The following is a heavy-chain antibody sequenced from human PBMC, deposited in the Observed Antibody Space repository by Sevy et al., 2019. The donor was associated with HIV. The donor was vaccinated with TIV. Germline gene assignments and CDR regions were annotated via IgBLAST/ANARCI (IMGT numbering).Heavy chain of an antibody. V-gene: IGHV4-59*08. Sequence: SETLSLTCTVSGGSINSDHWNWIRQPPGKGLEWIGYVYYTGVTNYNPSLKNRVTISVDRTKNQFTLKLTSVTAADTAVYYCARRNDFDIWGQGTMVTVSS. CDR2: VYYTGVT. CDR1: GGSINSDH. J-gene: IGHJ3*02. CDR3: ARRNDFDI.